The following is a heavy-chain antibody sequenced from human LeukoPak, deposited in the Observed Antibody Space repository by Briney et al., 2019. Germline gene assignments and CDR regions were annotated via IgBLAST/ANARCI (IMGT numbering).Heavy chain of an antibody. Sequence: GGSLTLSCAASAFTFSSYSMNWVRQAPGKGREWVSSISSSSSYIYYADSVKGRFTISRDNAKNSLYLQMNSLRAEDTAVYYCARDQAYYDSSGYYVDYWGKGTLVTVSS. D-gene: IGHD3-22*01. CDR2: ISSSSSYI. V-gene: IGHV3-21*01. CDR1: AFTFSSYS. J-gene: IGHJ4*02. CDR3: ARDQAYYDSSGYYVDY.